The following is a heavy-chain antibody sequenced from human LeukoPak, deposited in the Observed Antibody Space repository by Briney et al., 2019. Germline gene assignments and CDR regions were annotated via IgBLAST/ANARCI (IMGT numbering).Heavy chain of an antibody. CDR3: ARHPGSSSGAFDL. D-gene: IGHD3-22*01. Sequence: GESLKISCKGSGYRFTSYWIGWGRQMPGKGLEWIGIIYPCDSDTRYSPSFQGKVTISADKSISTAYIQWSSQKASDTAMYYCARHPGSSSGAFDLWGQGTMVTVSS. CDR1: GYRFTSYW. J-gene: IGHJ3*01. CDR2: IYPCDSDT. V-gene: IGHV5-51*01.